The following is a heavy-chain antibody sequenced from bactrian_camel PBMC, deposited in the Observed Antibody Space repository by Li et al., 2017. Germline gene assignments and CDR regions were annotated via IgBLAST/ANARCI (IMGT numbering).Heavy chain of an antibody. V-gene: IGHV3S9*01. D-gene: IGHD4*01. CDR1: GYTYSAYC. Sequence: HVQLVESGGDSVQAGGSLTLSCTVSGYTYSAYCGGWFRQVPGKEREGIARLHSDGTAQYADSVKGRFTISQGNAKNTVFLQMDNLTSHDAAVYYCAAWGYADDSDYADPCGGQGTQVTVS. CDR2: LHSDGTA. J-gene: IGHJ4*01.